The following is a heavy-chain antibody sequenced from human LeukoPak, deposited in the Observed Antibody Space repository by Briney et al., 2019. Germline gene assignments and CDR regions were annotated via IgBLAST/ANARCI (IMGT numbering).Heavy chain of an antibody. CDR2: IKSKTDGGTT. CDR3: TTEPYYYDSSGYPGY. CDR1: GFTFSNAW. Sequence: GGSLRLSYAASGFTFSNAWMSWVRQAPGKGLEWVGRIKSKTDGGTTDYAAPVKGRFTISRDDSKNTLYLQMNSLKTEDTAVYYCTTEPYYYDSSGYPGYWGQGTLVTVSS. D-gene: IGHD3-22*01. J-gene: IGHJ4*02. V-gene: IGHV3-15*01.